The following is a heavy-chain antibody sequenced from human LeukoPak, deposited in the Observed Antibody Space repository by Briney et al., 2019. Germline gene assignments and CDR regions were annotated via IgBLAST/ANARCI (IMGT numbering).Heavy chain of an antibody. J-gene: IGHJ4*02. CDR2: IYHSGST. CDR3: ARWAGNSYYDFWSGYYLDY. V-gene: IGHV4-38-2*01. D-gene: IGHD3-3*01. CDR1: GYSLSSGYY. Sequence: SETLSLTCAVSGYSLSSGYYWCWSRQPPGKGLEWIGSIYHSGSTYYNTSLKSRVTISVDTSKNQFSLKLSSVTAADTAVYYCARWAGNSYYDFWSGYYLDYWGQGTLVTVSS.